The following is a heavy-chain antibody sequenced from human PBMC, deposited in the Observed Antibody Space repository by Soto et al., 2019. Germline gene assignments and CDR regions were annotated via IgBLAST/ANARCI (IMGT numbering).Heavy chain of an antibody. Sequence: SLTCTVSGISVSTSDYYLCWVRQPPGKGLDWIGNIYYSGSTFYNPSLRSRVTLSVDTSKNQFSLRLNSVTAADTAVYFCAGFVVPASRNSDFDYWGQGTLVTVSS. V-gene: IGHV4-39*01. CDR2: IYYSGST. J-gene: IGHJ4*02. CDR3: AGFVVPASRNSDFDY. CDR1: GISVSTSDYY. D-gene: IGHD2-15*01.